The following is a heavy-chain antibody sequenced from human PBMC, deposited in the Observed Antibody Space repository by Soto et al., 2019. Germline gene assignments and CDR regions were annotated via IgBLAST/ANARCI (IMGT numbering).Heavy chain of an antibody. V-gene: IGHV1-2*02. CDR3: ARDGDSSSPFDI. Sequence: QVQLVQSGAAVQKPGASVQVSCKASGYTVTGNYMHWVRQAPGQGLEWMGWINPNSGGTNYAQKFQGRVTVTRDTSISTAYMELSRLRSDDTAVYYCARDGDSSSPFDIWGQGTMVTVSS. J-gene: IGHJ3*02. D-gene: IGHD6-6*01. CDR2: INPNSGGT. CDR1: GYTVTGNY.